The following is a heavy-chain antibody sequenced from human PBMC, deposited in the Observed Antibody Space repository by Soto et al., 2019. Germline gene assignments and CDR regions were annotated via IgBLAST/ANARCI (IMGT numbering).Heavy chain of an antibody. CDR3: ARLRGGDAKWLLDY. V-gene: IGHV5-51*03. Sequence: EVQLVQSGAEVKKPGESLKISCKGSGYSFSSYWIGWVRQMPGKGPEWMGIIFPGDSDTRYSPSFQGQVTISADKSIATASPQWSSLKASDTAIYYCARLRGGDAKWLLDYWGQGTLVTVSS. CDR1: GYSFSSYW. J-gene: IGHJ4*02. CDR2: IFPGDSDT. D-gene: IGHD6-19*01.